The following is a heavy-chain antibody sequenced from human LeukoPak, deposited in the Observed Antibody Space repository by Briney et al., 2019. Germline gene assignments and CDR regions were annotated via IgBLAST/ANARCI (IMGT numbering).Heavy chain of an antibody. CDR2: IYTSGST. V-gene: IGHV4-4*07. Sequence: SETLSLTCTVSGGSISSYYWNWIRQPAGKGLEWIGRIYTSGSTNYNPSLKSRVTMSVVTSKNQFSLKLSSVTAADTAVYYCAREVLNGPDAFDIWGQGTMVTVSS. CDR3: AREVLNGPDAFDI. D-gene: IGHD1-1*01. J-gene: IGHJ3*02. CDR1: GGSISSYY.